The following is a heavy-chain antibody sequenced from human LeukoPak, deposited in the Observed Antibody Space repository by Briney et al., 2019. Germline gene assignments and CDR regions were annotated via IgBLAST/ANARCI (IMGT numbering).Heavy chain of an antibody. Sequence: GGSLRLSCAVSGLTFDDYGMGWVRQAPGKGLEWVSAINWNGGSTGYADSVKGRFTISRDNAKNSLYLQMNSLRAEDTALYYCARASYGSGSYTWFDPWGQGTLVTVSS. J-gene: IGHJ5*02. D-gene: IGHD3-10*01. CDR3: ARASYGSGSYTWFDP. CDR1: GLTFDDYG. V-gene: IGHV3-20*04. CDR2: INWNGGST.